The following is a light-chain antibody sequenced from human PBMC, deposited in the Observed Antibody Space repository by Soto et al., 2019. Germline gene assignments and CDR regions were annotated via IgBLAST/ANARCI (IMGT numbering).Light chain of an antibody. Sequence: DIQMTQSPSSLSASVGDRVTITCRARQSISSYLNWYQQKPGKAPKLLIYAASSLQSGVPSRFSGSGSGTDFTLTISSLQPEDFATYYCQQSYSTPRFGQGTKVEIK. J-gene: IGKJ1*01. CDR1: QSISSY. V-gene: IGKV1-39*01. CDR2: AAS. CDR3: QQSYSTPR.